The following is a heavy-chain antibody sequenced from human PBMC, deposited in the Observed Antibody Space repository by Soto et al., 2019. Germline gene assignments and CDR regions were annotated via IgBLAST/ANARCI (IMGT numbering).Heavy chain of an antibody. Sequence: SVKVSCKASGGSFISYAIIWVRQAPGQGLEWMGGIIPIFGTANYAQKFQGRVTITADESTSTAYMELSSLRSEDTAVYYCARYYADEAFDIWGQGTMVTVSS. CDR1: GGSFISYA. J-gene: IGHJ3*02. D-gene: IGHD3-16*01. V-gene: IGHV1-69*01. CDR2: IIPIFGTA. CDR3: ARYYADEAFDI.